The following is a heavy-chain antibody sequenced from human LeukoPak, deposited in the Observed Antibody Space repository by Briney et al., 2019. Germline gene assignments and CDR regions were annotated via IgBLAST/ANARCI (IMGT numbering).Heavy chain of an antibody. CDR1: GFTFSFYW. V-gene: IGHV3-7*01. CDR3: AKDQSPGYSSGCHDY. D-gene: IGHD6-19*01. CDR2: IKQDGSEK. Sequence: GGSLRLSCAASGFTFSFYWMSWVRQAPGKGLEWVADIKQDGSEKYYADSVKGRFTISRDNSKNTLYLQMNSLRAEDTAVYYCAKDQSPGYSSGCHDYWGQGTLVTVSS. J-gene: IGHJ4*02.